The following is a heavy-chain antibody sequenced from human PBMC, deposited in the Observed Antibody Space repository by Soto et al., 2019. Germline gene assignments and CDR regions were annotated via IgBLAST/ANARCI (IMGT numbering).Heavy chain of an antibody. V-gene: IGHV3-30-3*01. CDR1: GFTFSSYA. CDR2: ISYDGSNK. J-gene: IGHJ6*02. D-gene: IGHD6-6*01. Sequence: GSLRLSCAASGFTFSSYAMHWVRQAPGKGLEWVAVISYDGSNKYYADSVKGRFTISRDNSKNTLYLQMNSLRAEDTAVYYCARDWSPRPHYYYYGMDVWGQGTTVTVSS. CDR3: ARDWSPRPHYYYYGMDV.